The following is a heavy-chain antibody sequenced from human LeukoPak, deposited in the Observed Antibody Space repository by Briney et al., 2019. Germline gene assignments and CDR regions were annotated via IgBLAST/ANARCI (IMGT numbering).Heavy chain of an antibody. CDR3: ARRPHNYYDSSGYYFDP. Sequence: SETLSPTCTLSGGSISSYYWSWIRQPPGKGLEWIGYIYYSGSTNYNPSLKSRVTISVDTSKNQFSLKLSSVTAADTAVYYCARRPHNYYDSSGYYFDPWGQGTLVTVSS. J-gene: IGHJ5*02. D-gene: IGHD3-22*01. CDR2: IYYSGST. CDR1: GGSISSYY. V-gene: IGHV4-59*01.